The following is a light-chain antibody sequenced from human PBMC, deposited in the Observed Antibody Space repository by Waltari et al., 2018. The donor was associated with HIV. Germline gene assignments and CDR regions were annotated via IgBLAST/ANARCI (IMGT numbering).Light chain of an antibody. Sequence: SYDLTQPPSVSVSPGQTASIACSGDRLERRYVCWYQQKPGQSPVLVIFQDGKRPSGIPERLSGSNSGNTATLTISGTQAMDEADYYCQAWDSSSGGVFGGGTRLTVL. CDR2: QDG. CDR1: RLERRY. V-gene: IGLV3-1*01. J-gene: IGLJ3*02. CDR3: QAWDSSSGGV.